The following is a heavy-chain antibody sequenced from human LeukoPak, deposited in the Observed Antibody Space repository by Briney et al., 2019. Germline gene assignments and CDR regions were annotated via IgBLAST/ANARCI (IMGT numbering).Heavy chain of an antibody. V-gene: IGHV3-23*01. Sequence: GASLRLSCAAPGFTLSSYAMSSVRQASGEGVECVSAVSGSGGSTYYADSVKGRFTISRDNSKNTLYLQMNSLRAEDTAVYYCAKSGETPQDGWGQGTTVTVSS. D-gene: IGHD3-10*01. CDR2: VSGSGGST. CDR1: GFTLSSYA. CDR3: AKSGETPQDG. J-gene: IGHJ6*02.